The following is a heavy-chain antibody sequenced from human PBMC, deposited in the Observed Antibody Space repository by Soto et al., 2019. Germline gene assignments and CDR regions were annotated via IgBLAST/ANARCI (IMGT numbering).Heavy chain of an antibody. CDR1: GFTFSSYE. V-gene: IGHV3-23*01. D-gene: IGHD3-3*01. CDR3: AKADDFWSGYHIYYYYGMDV. J-gene: IGHJ6*02. CDR2: ISGSGGRT. Sequence: GGSLRLSCAASGFTFSSYEMNWVRQAPGKGLEWVSGISGSGGRTYYADSVKGRFTISRDNSKHTLYLQMNSLRAEDTAVYYCAKADDFWSGYHIYYYYGMDVWGQGTTVTVSS.